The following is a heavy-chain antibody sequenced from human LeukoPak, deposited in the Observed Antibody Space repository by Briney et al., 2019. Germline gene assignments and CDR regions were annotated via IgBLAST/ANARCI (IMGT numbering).Heavy chain of an antibody. CDR2: INSGGSGT. Sequence: GGSLRLSCAASGFNFASNWMHWVRHTPGKGLMWVSRINSGGSGTGYADSVEGRFTISRDNAKNTLYLQMNSLRAEDTAVYYCASGLEYYYDSSGYYFGYWGQGTLVTVSS. J-gene: IGHJ4*02. D-gene: IGHD3-22*01. CDR1: GFNFASNW. CDR3: ASGLEYYYDSSGYYFGY. V-gene: IGHV3-74*01.